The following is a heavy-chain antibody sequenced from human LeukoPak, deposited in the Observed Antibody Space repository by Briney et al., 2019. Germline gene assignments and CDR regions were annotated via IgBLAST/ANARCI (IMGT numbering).Heavy chain of an antibody. D-gene: IGHD2-15*01. Sequence: GGSLRLSCAASGFTFSSYAMSSVRQAPGKGLEWVSAISGTGGTTHYADSVKGRFTISRDKSKNTLYLQMNSLRAEDTAVYYCAKAAYCSGGSCENAFDIWGQGTMVTVSS. V-gene: IGHV3-23*01. CDR3: AKAAYCSGGSCENAFDI. CDR2: ISGTGGTT. J-gene: IGHJ3*02. CDR1: GFTFSSYA.